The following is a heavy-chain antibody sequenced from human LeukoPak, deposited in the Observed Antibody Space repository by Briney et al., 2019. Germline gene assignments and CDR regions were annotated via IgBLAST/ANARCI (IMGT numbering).Heavy chain of an antibody. D-gene: IGHD2-2*01. J-gene: IGHJ4*02. CDR3: ARDGGYCSSTSCFAFY. V-gene: IGHV1-46*01. CDR2: INPSDSST. CDR1: GYTFTSYY. Sequence: ASVKVPCKASGYTFTSYYMHWVRQAPGQGLEWMGIINPSDSSTTYAQKFQGRVTMTRDTSTSTVYMELSSLRSGDTAVYYCARDGGYCSSTSCFAFYWGQGTLVTVSS.